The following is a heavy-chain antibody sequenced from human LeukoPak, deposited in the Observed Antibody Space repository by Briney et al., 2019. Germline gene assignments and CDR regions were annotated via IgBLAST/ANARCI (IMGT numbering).Heavy chain of an antibody. CDR3: ARRWMAAKAFDI. J-gene: IGHJ3*02. Sequence: GGSLRLSCAASGFTFSSYALYWVRQAPGKGLEWVSAISGSGDSTYYADSVKGRFTISRDNSRNTLYLQMNSLRAEDTAEYYCARRWMAAKAFDIWAKGQWSPSLQ. CDR2: ISGSGDST. CDR1: GFTFSSYA. V-gene: IGHV3-23*01. D-gene: IGHD2-15*01.